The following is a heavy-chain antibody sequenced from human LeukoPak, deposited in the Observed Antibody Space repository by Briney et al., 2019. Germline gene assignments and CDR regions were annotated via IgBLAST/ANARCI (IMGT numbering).Heavy chain of an antibody. Sequence: SEPLSFTCAVYGGSFRAYYWTWIRQPPGKGLEWIGEINHSGRTNYNPSLKSRVISVDTSKIQFSLKLISVTAADTAVYYCTRAAGYSDSWGQGTLVTVSS. V-gene: IGHV4-34*01. D-gene: IGHD5-12*01. CDR3: TRAAGYSDS. CDR1: GGSFRAYY. CDR2: INHSGRT. J-gene: IGHJ4*02.